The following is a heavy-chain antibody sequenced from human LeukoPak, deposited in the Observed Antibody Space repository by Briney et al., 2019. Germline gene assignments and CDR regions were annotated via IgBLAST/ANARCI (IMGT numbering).Heavy chain of an antibody. J-gene: IGHJ4*02. CDR3: TRGYSGSYRIDY. CDR2: INSDGSTT. D-gene: IGHD1-26*01. V-gene: IGHV3-74*01. Sequence: GGPLRLSCAASGFTFSSYWMHWVRQAPGKGLVWVSRINSDGSTTSDADSVKGRFTISRDNAKNTLYLQMNSLRAEDTAVYYCTRGYSGSYRIDYWGQGTLVTVSS. CDR1: GFTFSSYW.